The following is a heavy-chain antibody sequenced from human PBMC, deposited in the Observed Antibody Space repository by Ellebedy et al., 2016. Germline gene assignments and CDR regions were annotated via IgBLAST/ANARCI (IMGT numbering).Heavy chain of an antibody. Sequence: SETLSLTCNVSGGSVSSDYGNWMRRPPGKGLEWIGYVFHTGTSYYNPSLKSRVTMSVDTSKSQFSLGLTSVTAADTAVYYCAKWNGDWNAYDVWGQGTMVTVSS. V-gene: IGHV4-59*02. CDR3: AKWNGDWNAYDV. D-gene: IGHD1-1*01. J-gene: IGHJ3*01. CDR2: VFHTGTS. CDR1: GGSVSSDY.